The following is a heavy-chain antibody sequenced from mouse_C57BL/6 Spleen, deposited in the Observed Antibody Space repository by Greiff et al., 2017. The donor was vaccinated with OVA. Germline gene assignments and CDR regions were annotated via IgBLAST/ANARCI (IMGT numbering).Heavy chain of an antibody. CDR3: ARNRGHYGSSYDYAMDY. CDR1: GFSLTSYG. Sequence: VQLQESGPGLVQPSQSLSITCTVSGFSLTSYGVHWVRQSPGKGLEWLGVIWSGGSTDYNAAFISRLSISKDNSKSQVFFKMNSLQADDTAIYYCARNRGHYGSSYDYAMDYWGQGTSVTVSS. J-gene: IGHJ4*01. CDR2: IWSGGST. V-gene: IGHV2-2*01. D-gene: IGHD1-1*01.